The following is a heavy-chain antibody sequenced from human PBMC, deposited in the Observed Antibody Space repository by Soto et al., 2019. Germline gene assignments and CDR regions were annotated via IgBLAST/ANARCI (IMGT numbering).Heavy chain of an antibody. CDR3: ARIAARPDSYYFDY. J-gene: IGHJ4*02. D-gene: IGHD6-6*01. Sequence: GGSLRLSCKGSGYSFTSYWIGWVRQMPGKGLEWMGIIYPGDSDTRYSPSFQGQVTISADKSISTAYLQWSSLKASDTAMYYCARIAARPDSYYFDYWGQGTLVTVSS. CDR1: GYSFTSYW. CDR2: IYPGDSDT. V-gene: IGHV5-51*01.